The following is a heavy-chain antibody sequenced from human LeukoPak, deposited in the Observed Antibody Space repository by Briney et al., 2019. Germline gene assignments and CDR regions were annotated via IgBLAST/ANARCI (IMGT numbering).Heavy chain of an antibody. V-gene: IGHV3-21*01. CDR1: GFTFSSYS. D-gene: IGHD3-3*01. CDR2: ISSSSSYI. J-gene: IGHJ4*02. CDR3: ARDRATIFGGRSSFDY. Sequence: PGGSLRLSCAASGFTFSSYSMNWVRQAPGKGLEWVSSISSSSSYIYYADSVKGRFTISRDNAKNSLYLQMNSLRAEDTAVYYCARDRATIFGGRSSFDYWGQGTLVTVSS.